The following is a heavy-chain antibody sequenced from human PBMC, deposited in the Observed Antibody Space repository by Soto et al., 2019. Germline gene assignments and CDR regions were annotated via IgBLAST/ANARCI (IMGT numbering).Heavy chain of an antibody. CDR2: INHSGST. CDR1: GGSFSGYY. Sequence: QSETLSLTCAVYGGSFSGYYWSWIRQPPGKGLEWIGEINHSGSTNYNPSLKSRVTISVDTSKNQFSLKLSSVTAADTAVYYCARGVGYSKHNRRPNYGLDWFDPWGQGTLVTVSS. CDR3: ARGVGYSKHNRRPNYGLDWFDP. D-gene: IGHD4-4*01. J-gene: IGHJ5*02. V-gene: IGHV4-34*01.